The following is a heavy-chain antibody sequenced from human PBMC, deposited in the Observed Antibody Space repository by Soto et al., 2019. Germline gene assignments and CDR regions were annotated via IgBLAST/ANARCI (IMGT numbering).Heavy chain of an antibody. CDR2: IWSGGSNE. J-gene: IGHJ4*02. CDR3: ARDRTGAHYLDY. CDR1: GFTFRNYG. V-gene: IGHV3-33*01. Sequence: GGSLRLSCAASGFTFRNYGMHWVRQAPGKGLEWVASIWSGGSNEYYGDSVKGRFSISRDNSKNTLYLQMNSPRVEDTAVYYCARDRTGAHYLDYWGQGTLVTVSS. D-gene: IGHD7-27*01.